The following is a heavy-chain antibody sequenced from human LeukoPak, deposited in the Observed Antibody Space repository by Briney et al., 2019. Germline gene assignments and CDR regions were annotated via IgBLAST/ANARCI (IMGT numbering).Heavy chain of an antibody. D-gene: IGHD6-19*01. CDR3: ARVRGDGSGRCYFDY. Sequence: GASVKVSCKASGYTFTGYYMHWVRQALGQGLEWMGWINPNSGGTNYAQKFQGRVTMTRDTSISTAYMELSRLRSDDTAVYYCARVRGDGSGRCYFDYWGQGTLVTVSS. CDR1: GYTFTGYY. J-gene: IGHJ4*02. V-gene: IGHV1-2*02. CDR2: INPNSGGT.